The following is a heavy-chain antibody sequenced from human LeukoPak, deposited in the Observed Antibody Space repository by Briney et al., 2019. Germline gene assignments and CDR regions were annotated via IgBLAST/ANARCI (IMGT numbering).Heavy chain of an antibody. CDR2: IYYSGST. CDR1: GRSNRSSSYY. D-gene: IGHD3-10*01. Sequence: PSETLSLTCTVSGRSNRSSSYYWGWIRQPPGRGLEWIGRIYYSGSTYYNPSLKSRVTLSEDKSKNQFSLKLTSMTAPGTALHCCARRSVVRGRHYYFDYWGQGTLVSVSS. V-gene: IGHV4-39*07. J-gene: IGHJ4*02. CDR3: ARRSVVRGRHYYFDY.